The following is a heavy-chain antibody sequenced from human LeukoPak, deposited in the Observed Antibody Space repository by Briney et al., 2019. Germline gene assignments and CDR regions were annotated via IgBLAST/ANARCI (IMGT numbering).Heavy chain of an antibody. CDR1: GFTYNNYG. CDR2: ISYDGSDK. CDR3: AKDVSTGWSFDS. J-gene: IGHJ4*02. Sequence: PGGSLRLSCAASGFTYNNYGMHWVRQAPGKGLEWVTFISYDGSDKSYADSVKGRFIISRGNSKKTLYVQMNSLTTDDTAVYYCAKDVSTGWSFDSWGQGTLVTVSS. D-gene: IGHD6-19*01. V-gene: IGHV3-30*02.